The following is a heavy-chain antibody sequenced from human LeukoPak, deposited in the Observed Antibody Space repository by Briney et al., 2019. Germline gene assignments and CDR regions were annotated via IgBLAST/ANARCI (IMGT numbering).Heavy chain of an antibody. Sequence: GGSLRLSCAASGFTFSAYTMHWVRQAPGKGLEWVAVISYDGSKKYYADPVKGRFTISRDNSKNTLYLQMGSLRAEDMAVYYCARVGGDYFDYWGQGTLVTVSS. V-gene: IGHV3-30*14. CDR2: ISYDGSKK. CDR1: GFTFSAYT. D-gene: IGHD3-16*01. J-gene: IGHJ4*02. CDR3: ARVGGDYFDY.